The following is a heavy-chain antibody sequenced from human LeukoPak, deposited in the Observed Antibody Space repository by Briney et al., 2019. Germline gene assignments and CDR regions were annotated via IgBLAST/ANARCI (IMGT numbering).Heavy chain of an antibody. CDR2: ISGSGGST. CDR3: ATGRPYYYDSSGYSVY. CDR1: GFTFSSYA. Sequence: GGSLRLSCAASGFTFSSYAMSWVRQAPGKGLEWVSAISGSGGSTYYADSVKGRFTISRDNSKNTLYLQMNSLRAEDTAVYYCATGRPYYYDSSGYSVYWGQGTLVTVSS. D-gene: IGHD3-22*01. J-gene: IGHJ4*02. V-gene: IGHV3-23*01.